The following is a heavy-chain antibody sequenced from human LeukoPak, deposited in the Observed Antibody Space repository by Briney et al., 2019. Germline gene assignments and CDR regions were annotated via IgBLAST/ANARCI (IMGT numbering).Heavy chain of an antibody. D-gene: IGHD3-9*01. J-gene: IGHJ6*03. Sequence: ASVKVSCKASGYTFTSYGINWVRQAPGQGLEWMGWISAYNGDTNYAQKLQGRVTMTTDTSTSTAYMELRSLRSDDTAVYYCARGYYDILTGQTPYYYYYYMDVWGKGTTVTVSS. CDR2: ISAYNGDT. CDR1: GYTFTSYG. V-gene: IGHV1-18*01. CDR3: ARGYYDILTGQTPYYYYYYMDV.